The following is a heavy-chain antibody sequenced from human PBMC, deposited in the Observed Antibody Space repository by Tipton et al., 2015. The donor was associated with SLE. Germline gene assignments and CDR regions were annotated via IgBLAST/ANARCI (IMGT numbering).Heavy chain of an antibody. J-gene: IGHJ3*02. V-gene: IGHV4-34*01. Sequence: TLSLTCAVYGGSFSGYYWSWIRQPPGKGLEWIGEINHSGSTNYNPFLKSRVTISVDTSKSQFSLKLSSVTAADTAVYYCARVLWAFDIWGQGTMVTVSS. CDR3: ARVLWAFDI. CDR2: INHSGST. D-gene: IGHD3-16*01. CDR1: GGSFSGYY.